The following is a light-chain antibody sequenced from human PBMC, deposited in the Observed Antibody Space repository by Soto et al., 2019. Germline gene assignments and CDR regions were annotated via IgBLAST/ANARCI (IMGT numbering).Light chain of an antibody. CDR1: QSVNSNF. Sequence: EIVLTQSPGTLSLSPGECATLSCRASQSVNSNFFAWYQQKPGQAPRLLIYAVSTRATGIPDRFTGSGSGTDFALTISGLEPEDFAIYYCQQYGNSPRTFGQGTRVDIK. CDR3: QQYGNSPRT. V-gene: IGKV3-20*01. J-gene: IGKJ2*01. CDR2: AVS.